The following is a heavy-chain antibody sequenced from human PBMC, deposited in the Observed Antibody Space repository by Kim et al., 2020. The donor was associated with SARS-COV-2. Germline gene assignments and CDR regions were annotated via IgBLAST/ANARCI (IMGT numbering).Heavy chain of an antibody. Sequence: SVSTNDNPYLKSRVTISVDTSKNQFSLKLSSVTAADTAVYYCARARRGDIWGQGTMVTVSS. V-gene: IGHV4-34*01. J-gene: IGHJ3*02. CDR2: SVST. CDR3: ARARRGDI. D-gene: IGHD3-10*01.